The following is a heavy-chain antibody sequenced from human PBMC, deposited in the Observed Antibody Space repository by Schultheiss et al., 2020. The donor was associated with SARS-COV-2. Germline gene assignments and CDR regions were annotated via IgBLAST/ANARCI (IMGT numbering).Heavy chain of an antibody. D-gene: IGHD3-22*01. CDR3: AREIAPLYYYDSSGWTRADAFDI. J-gene: IGHJ3*02. Sequence: GGSLRLSCAASGFTVSSNYMSWVRQAPGKGLEWVAVISYDGSNKYYADSVKGRFTISRDNSKNTLYLQMNSLRAEDTAVYYCAREIAPLYYYDSSGWTRADAFDIWGQGTMVTVSS. CDR2: ISYDGSNK. V-gene: IGHV3-30*01. CDR1: GFTVSSNY.